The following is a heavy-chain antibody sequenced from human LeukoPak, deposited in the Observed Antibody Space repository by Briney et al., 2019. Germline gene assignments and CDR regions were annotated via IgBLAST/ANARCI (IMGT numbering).Heavy chain of an antibody. CDR3: AREGYSSSWNPEAVVSYYYYGMDV. D-gene: IGHD6-13*01. Sequence: GASVKVSCKASGYTFTSYGISWVRQAPGQGLEWMGWISACNGNTNYAQKLQGRVTMTTDTSTSTAYMELRSLRSDDTAVYYCAREGYSSSWNPEAVVSYYYYGMDVWGKGTTVTVSS. V-gene: IGHV1-18*04. CDR1: GYTFTSYG. J-gene: IGHJ6*04. CDR2: ISACNGNT.